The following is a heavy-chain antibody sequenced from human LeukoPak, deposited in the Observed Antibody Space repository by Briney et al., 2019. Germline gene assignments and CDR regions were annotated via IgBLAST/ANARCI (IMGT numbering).Heavy chain of an antibody. CDR3: AKNSGNSKQGAFDI. CDR1: GFTFSTYG. D-gene: IGHD1-26*01. J-gene: IGHJ3*02. V-gene: IGHV3-30*18. Sequence: QPGGSLRLSCAGSGFTFSTYGMHWVRQAPGKGLEWVAVVSYDGSGIYYADSVKGRFTISRDNSKNTLYLQMNSLRAEDTALYYCAKNSGNSKQGAFDIWGQGTMVTVSS. CDR2: VSYDGSGI.